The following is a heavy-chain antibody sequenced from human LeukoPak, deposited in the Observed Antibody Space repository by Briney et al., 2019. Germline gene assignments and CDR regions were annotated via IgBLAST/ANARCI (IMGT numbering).Heavy chain of an antibody. CDR3: AREAYDSSGYYYWFDP. J-gene: IGHJ5*02. CDR1: GGSISSYY. D-gene: IGHD3-22*01. V-gene: IGHV4-59*01. CDR2: IYYSGST. Sequence: SETLSLTCTVSGGSISSYYWSWIRQPPGKGLEWIGYIYYSGSTNYNPSLKSRVTISVDTSKNQFSLKLSSVTAADTAVYYCAREAYDSSGYYYWFDPWGQGTLVTVS.